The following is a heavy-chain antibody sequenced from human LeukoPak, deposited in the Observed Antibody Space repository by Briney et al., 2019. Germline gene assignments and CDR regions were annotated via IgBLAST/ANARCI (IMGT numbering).Heavy chain of an antibody. J-gene: IGHJ4*02. CDR3: AKDRTARPILTGYYD. CDR1: GFTFSSYA. V-gene: IGHV3-23*01. CDR2: ISGSGGST. D-gene: IGHD3-9*01. Sequence: GGSLRLSCAAPGFTFSSYAMSWVRQAPGKGLEWVSAISGSGGSTYYADSVKGRFTISRDNSKNTLYLQMNSLRAEDTAVYYCAKDRTARPILTGYYDWGQGTLVTVSS.